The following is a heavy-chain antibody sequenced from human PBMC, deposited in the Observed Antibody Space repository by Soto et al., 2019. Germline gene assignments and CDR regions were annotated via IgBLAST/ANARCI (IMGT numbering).Heavy chain of an antibody. CDR3: ARESRYSSGWPNYYYYGMDV. J-gene: IGHJ6*02. CDR1: GFTFSSYW. Sequence: GGSLRLSCAASGFTFSSYWMSWVRQAPGKGLEWVANIKQDGSNKYYADSVKGRFTISRDNSKNTLYLQMNSLRAEDTAVYYCARESRYSSGWPNYYYYGMDVWGQGTTVTVSS. V-gene: IGHV3-7*01. D-gene: IGHD6-19*01. CDR2: IKQDGSNK.